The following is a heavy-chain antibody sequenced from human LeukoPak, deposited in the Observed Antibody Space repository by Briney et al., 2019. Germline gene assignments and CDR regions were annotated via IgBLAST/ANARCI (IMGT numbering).Heavy chain of an antibody. CDR2: ISTYNGNT. CDR3: ARDRAGNDAFDI. Sequence: ASVKVSCKASGYTFPSYAISWVRQAPGQGLEWMGWISTYNGNTNYAQKFQDRVTMTTDISTSTAYMELRSLRSDDTAVYYRARDRAGNDAFDIWGQGTMVTVSS. J-gene: IGHJ3*02. V-gene: IGHV1-18*01. D-gene: IGHD6-19*01. CDR1: GYTFPSYA.